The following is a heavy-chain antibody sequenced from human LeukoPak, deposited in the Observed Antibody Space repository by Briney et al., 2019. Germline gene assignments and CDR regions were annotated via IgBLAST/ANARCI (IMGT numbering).Heavy chain of an antibody. CDR1: GGSTSSYY. V-gene: IGHV4-59*01. CDR3: ASMGGTEDY. D-gene: IGHD6-19*01. J-gene: IGHJ4*02. Sequence: SETLSLTCTVSGGSTSSYYWSWIRQPPGKGLKWIAYIYYSGSTNYSPSLESRVTISVDPSKNQVSLKLKSVTAADTAVYFCASMGGTEDYWGQGILVTVSS. CDR2: IYYSGST.